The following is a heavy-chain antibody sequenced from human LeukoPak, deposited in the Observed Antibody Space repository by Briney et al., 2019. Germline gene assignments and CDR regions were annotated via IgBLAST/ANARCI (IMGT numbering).Heavy chain of an antibody. CDR2: ISYDGSNE. J-gene: IGHJ5*02. CDR3: AKERGYPVVSANFDP. D-gene: IGHD4-23*01. CDR1: GFTFSTYG. Sequence: GGSLRLSCAASGFTFSTYGMHWVRQAPGKGLEWVAVISYDGSNEYYADSVKGRFTISRDNSKNTLYLQMNSLRAEDTAVYYCAKERGYPVVSANFDPWGQGTLVTVSS. V-gene: IGHV3-30*18.